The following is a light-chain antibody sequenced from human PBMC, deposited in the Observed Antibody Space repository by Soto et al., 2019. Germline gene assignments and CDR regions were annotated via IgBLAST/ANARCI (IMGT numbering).Light chain of an antibody. CDR2: DAT. CDR3: QQRSSVIT. V-gene: IGKV3-11*01. Sequence: EVVLTQSPASLSLSPGERATLSCRASQSVASHLAWYQQKPGQAPRLLIYDATKRATGIPARFSGNGFGTYFPLTISSLEPEDVAVYYCQQRSSVITFGQGIRLDIK. J-gene: IGKJ5*01. CDR1: QSVASH.